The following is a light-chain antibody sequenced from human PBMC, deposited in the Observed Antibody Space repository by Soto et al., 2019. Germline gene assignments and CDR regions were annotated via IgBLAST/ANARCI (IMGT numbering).Light chain of an antibody. V-gene: IGLV8-61*01. Sequence: QTVVTQEPSFSVSPGGTVTLTCGLTSGSVSTTYYPSWYQQTPGQAPRTLIYNPNTRSSGVPDRFSGSILGNKAALTITGAQADDESEYYCALYMGRGISVFGGGTKLTV. CDR1: SGSVSTTYY. CDR2: NPN. CDR3: ALYMGRGISV. J-gene: IGLJ2*01.